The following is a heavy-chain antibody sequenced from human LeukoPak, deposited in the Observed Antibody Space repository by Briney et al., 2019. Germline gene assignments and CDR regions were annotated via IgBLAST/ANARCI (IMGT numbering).Heavy chain of an antibody. V-gene: IGHV3-53*01. D-gene: IGHD3-9*01. CDR2: IYSGGST. CDR3: ARYRADILTGYYKD. J-gene: IGHJ4*02. Sequence: SGGSLRLSCAASGFTVSSNYMSWVRQAPGKGLEWVSVIYSGGSTYYADSVKGRFTISRDNSKNTLYLQMNSLRAEDTAVYYCARYRADILTGYYKDWGQGTLVTVSS. CDR1: GFTVSSNY.